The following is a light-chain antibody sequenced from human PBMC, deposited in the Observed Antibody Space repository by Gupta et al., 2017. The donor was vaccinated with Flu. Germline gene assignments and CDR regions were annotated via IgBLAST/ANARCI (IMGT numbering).Light chain of an antibody. Sequence: QSVLTQPPSVSAAPGQKVTISCSGSSSNIGNNYVSWYQQLPGTAPKLLIYDNNKRPSGIPDRFSGSKSGTSATLGITGLQTGDEADYYCETWDSSLSAVLFGAGTKLTVL. V-gene: IGLV1-51*01. CDR1: SSNIGNNY. CDR3: ETWDSSLSAVL. J-gene: IGLJ2*01. CDR2: DNN.